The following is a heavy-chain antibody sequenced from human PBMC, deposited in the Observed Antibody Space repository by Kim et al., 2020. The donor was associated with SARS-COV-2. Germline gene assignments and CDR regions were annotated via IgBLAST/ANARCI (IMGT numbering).Heavy chain of an antibody. Sequence: GGSLRLSCAVSGLSFSSQDMTWVRQAPGKGLEWVSAISASDGGTYYADSVKGRFTISRDNSKNTLYLQMDNLRAEDTAVYYCAKGGWAEYWGQGTLVTVSS. CDR3: AKGGWAEY. CDR1: GLSFSSQD. J-gene: IGHJ4*02. D-gene: IGHD6-19*01. V-gene: IGHV3-23*01. CDR2: ISASDGGT.